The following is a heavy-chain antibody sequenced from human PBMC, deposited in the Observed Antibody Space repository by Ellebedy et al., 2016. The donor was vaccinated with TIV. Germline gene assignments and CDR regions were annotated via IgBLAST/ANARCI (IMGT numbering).Heavy chain of an antibody. Sequence: GGSLRLSXAASGFTFRSYGMYWVRQAPGKGLEWVAFISYDATDKYHVDSVEGRFAVSRDNSKNTLYLQMNSLRTEDTAVYYCARDTGDGYFYQLDYWGQGTLVTVPS. D-gene: IGHD2-21*01. CDR2: ISYDATDK. V-gene: IGHV3-30*03. J-gene: IGHJ4*02. CDR3: ARDTGDGYFYQLDY. CDR1: GFTFRSYG.